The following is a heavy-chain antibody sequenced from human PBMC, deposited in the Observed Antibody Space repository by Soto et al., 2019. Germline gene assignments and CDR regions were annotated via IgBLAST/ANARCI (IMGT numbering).Heavy chain of an antibody. D-gene: IGHD5-12*01. CDR2: INPSGGST. Sequence: GASVKVSCKASGYTFTSYDINWVRQATGQGLEWMGIINPSGGSTSYAQKFQGRVTMTRDTSTSTVYMELSSLRSEDTAVYYCARPNLNGYNYLCIWGQGTMVTVSS. V-gene: IGHV1-46*01. CDR1: GYTFTSYD. CDR3: ARPNLNGYNYLCI. J-gene: IGHJ3*02.